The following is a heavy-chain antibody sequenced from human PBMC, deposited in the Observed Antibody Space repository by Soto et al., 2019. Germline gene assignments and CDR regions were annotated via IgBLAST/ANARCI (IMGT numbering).Heavy chain of an antibody. D-gene: IGHD3-16*01. CDR3: ARSKLKFMMVPGLDY. J-gene: IGHJ4*02. Sequence: TSETLSLTCAVYGGSFSGYYWSWIRQPPGKGLEWIGEINHSGSTNYNPSLKSRVTISVDTSKNQFSLKLSSVTAADMAVYYCARSKLKFMMVPGLDYWGQGTLVTSPQ. CDR1: GGSFSGYY. V-gene: IGHV4-34*01. CDR2: INHSGST.